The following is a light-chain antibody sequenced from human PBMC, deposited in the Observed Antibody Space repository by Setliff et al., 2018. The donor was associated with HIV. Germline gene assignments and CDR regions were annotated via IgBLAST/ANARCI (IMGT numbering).Light chain of an antibody. CDR1: SSDVGYYNF. J-gene: IGLJ2*01. CDR3: SSCSSSSTLV. CDR2: DVS. Sequence: QSALTQPASVSGSLGQSITISCTRTSSDVGYYNFVSWYQQHPGKAPKLMIFDVSNRPSGVSNRFSGSKSGNTASLTISGLQAEDEADYYCSSCSSSSTLVFGGGTKVTVL. V-gene: IGLV2-14*03.